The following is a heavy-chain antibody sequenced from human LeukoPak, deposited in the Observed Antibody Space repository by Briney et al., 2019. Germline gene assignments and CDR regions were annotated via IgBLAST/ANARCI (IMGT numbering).Heavy chain of an antibody. CDR3: SRDASNWSAFDS. CDR2: INPNSGVT. J-gene: IGHJ5*01. Sequence: ASVKVSCKASGYTFSGYSMHWVCQAPGQGLEWMGRINPNSGVTYYAQKFQGRGTMTSDRSITTAYMELSSLRSNATATYYCSRDASNWSAFDSWGQGTLVIVSS. V-gene: IGHV1-2*06. D-gene: IGHD1-20*01. CDR1: GYTFSGYS.